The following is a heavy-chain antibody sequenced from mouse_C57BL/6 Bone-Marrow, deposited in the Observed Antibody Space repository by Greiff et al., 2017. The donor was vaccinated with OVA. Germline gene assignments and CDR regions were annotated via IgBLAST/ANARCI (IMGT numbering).Heavy chain of an antibody. V-gene: IGHV1-62-2*01. J-gene: IGHJ4*01. Sequence: VQLQQSGAELVKPGASVKLSCKASGYTFTEYTIHWVKQRSGQGLEWIGWFYPGSGSIKYNEKFKDKATLTADKSSSTVYMELSRLTSEDSAVYFGSGLGFTTVVEYYYAMGYWGQGTSVTVSS. CDR1: GYTFTEYT. D-gene: IGHD1-1*01. CDR3: SGLGFTTVVEYYYAMGY. CDR2: FYPGSGSI.